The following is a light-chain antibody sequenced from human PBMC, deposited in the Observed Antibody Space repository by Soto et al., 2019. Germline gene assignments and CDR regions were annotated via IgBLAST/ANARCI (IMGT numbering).Light chain of an antibody. J-gene: IGLJ1*01. CDR1: SSDLGAYDY. CDR3: SSYTSSSTYV. Sequence: QSVPTQPGSVSGSPGQSIPISCTGTSSDLGAYDYVSWYQHHPGKAPKLMIYDVSNRPSGVSNRFSGSKSGNTASLTISGLQAEDEADYYCSSYTSSSTYVFGTGTKVTVL. V-gene: IGLV2-14*03. CDR2: DVS.